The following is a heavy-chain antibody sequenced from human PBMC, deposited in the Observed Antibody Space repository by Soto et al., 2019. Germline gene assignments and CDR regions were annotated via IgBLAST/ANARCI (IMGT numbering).Heavy chain of an antibody. CDR1: GGSISSGDYY. CDR3: ARARQYYYDSSGYYYPCDAFDI. Sequence: PSETLSLTCTVSGGSISSGDYYWSWIRQPPGKGLEWIGYIYYSGSTYYNPSLKSRVTISVDTSKNQFSLKLSSVTAADTAVYYCARARQYYYDSSGYYYPCDAFDIWGQGTMVTVSS. J-gene: IGHJ3*02. V-gene: IGHV4-30-4*01. CDR2: IYYSGST. D-gene: IGHD3-22*01.